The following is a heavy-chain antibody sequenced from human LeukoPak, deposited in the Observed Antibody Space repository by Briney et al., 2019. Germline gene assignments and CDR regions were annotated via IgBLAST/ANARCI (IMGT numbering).Heavy chain of an antibody. CDR1: GYTFTGYY. D-gene: IGHD5-12*01. CDR2: INPNSGGT. V-gene: IGHV1-2*02. CDR3: ARDLDIVATILDY. J-gene: IGHJ4*02. Sequence: GASVKVSWKASGYTFTGYYMHWVRQAPVQGLEWMGWINPNSGGTNYAQKFQGRVTMTRDTSISTAYMELSRLRSDDTAVYYCARDLDIVATILDYWGQGTLVTVSS.